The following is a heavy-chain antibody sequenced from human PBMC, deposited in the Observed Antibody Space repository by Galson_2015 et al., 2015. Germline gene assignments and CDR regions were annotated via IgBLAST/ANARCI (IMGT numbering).Heavy chain of an antibody. CDR1: GFTVSDSF. Sequence: SLRLSCAASGFTVSDSFMSWVRQAPGKGLEWVSVIYSGGDTYYADSVKGRFTISRDNSKDTLYLQMNSLRAEDTAVYYCARLKDSGSWFRHWYFDLWGRGTLITVSS. D-gene: IGHD6-13*01. J-gene: IGHJ2*01. V-gene: IGHV3-53*01. CDR3: ARLKDSGSWFRHWYFDL. CDR2: IYSGGDT.